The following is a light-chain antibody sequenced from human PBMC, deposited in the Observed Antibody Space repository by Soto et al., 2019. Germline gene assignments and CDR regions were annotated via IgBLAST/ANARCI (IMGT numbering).Light chain of an antibody. V-gene: IGLV2-14*01. CDR1: SSDIGRYKF. CDR3: SSSTNTNTLVI. Sequence: QSVLTQPASVSGSPRQSVTISCTGTSSDIGRYKFVSWFQQHPGKAPKLLIFEGTNRPSGVSNRFSGSKSGNTASLTISGLQAEDEAIYFCSSSTNTNTLVIFGGGTKVTV. J-gene: IGLJ2*01. CDR2: EGT.